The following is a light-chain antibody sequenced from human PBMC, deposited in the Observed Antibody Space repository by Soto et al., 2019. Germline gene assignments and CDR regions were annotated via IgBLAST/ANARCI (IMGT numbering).Light chain of an antibody. CDR3: QQRSNWPT. CDR2: DAS. Sequence: EIVLTQSPATLSLSPGERATLSCRASQSVSSYLAWYQQKPGQAPRLLIYDASNRATGIPARFSGSASGTDFPLTISRLEPEYFAVYYCQQRSNWPTFGQGTRVEIK. CDR1: QSVSSY. V-gene: IGKV3-11*01. J-gene: IGKJ5*01.